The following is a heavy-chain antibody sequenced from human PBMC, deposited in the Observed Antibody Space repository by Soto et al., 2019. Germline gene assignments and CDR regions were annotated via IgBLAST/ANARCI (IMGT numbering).Heavy chain of an antibody. D-gene: IGHD2-2*01. Sequence: GGSLRLSCAASGFTVSSNYMSWVRQAPGKGLEWVSVIYSGGSTYYADSVKGRFTISRDNSKNTLYLQMNSLRAEDTAGYYCARALVGFSSSTSSLNYFDYWGQGTLVTVSS. CDR2: IYSGGST. CDR1: GFTVSSNY. J-gene: IGHJ4*02. V-gene: IGHV3-53*01. CDR3: ARALVGFSSSTSSLNYFDY.